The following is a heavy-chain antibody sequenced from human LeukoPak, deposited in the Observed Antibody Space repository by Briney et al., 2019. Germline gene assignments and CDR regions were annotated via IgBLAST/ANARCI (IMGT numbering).Heavy chain of an antibody. V-gene: IGHV1-24*01. CDR3: ASAGLLYAFDI. CDR1: GYTLTELS. J-gene: IGHJ3*02. CDR2: FDPEDGET. Sequence: ASVKVSCKVSGYTLTELSMHWVRQAPGKGLEWMGGFDPEDGETIYAQKFQGRVTMTEDASTDTAYMELSSLRSEDTAVYYCASAGLLYAFDIWGQGTMVTASS. D-gene: IGHD1-26*01.